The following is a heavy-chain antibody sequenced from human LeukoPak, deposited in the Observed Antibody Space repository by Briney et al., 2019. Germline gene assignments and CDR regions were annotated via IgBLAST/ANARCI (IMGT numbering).Heavy chain of an antibody. V-gene: IGHV4-59*01. J-gene: IGHJ5*02. CDR1: GDSISSYY. D-gene: IGHD2-21*02. CDR3: ARGGAGNCGGACYLYWFDP. CDR2: IYYSGST. Sequence: PSETLSLTCTVSGDSISSYYCSWIRQPPGKGLEWIGYIYYSGSTKYNPSLKSRVTISVDTSKNQFSLKLNSVTAADTAVYYCARGGAGNCGGACYLYWFDPWGQGTLVTVSS.